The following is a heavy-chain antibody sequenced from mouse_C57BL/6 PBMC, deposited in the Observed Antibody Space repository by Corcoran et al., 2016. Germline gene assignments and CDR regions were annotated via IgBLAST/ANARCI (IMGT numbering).Heavy chain of an antibody. D-gene: IGHD2-4*01. V-gene: IGHV3-6*01. CDR3: ARVVDYDTWFAY. Sequence: DVQLKESGPGLVKPSQSLSLTCSVTGYSITSGYYWNWIRQFPGNKLEWMGYISYDGSNNYNPSLKNRISITRDTSKNQFFLKLNSVTTEDTATYYCARVVDYDTWFAYWGQGTLVTVSA. CDR1: GYSITSGYY. J-gene: IGHJ3*01. CDR2: ISYDGSN.